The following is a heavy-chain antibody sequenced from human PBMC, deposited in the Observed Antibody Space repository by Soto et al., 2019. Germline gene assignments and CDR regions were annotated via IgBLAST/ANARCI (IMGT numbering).Heavy chain of an antibody. J-gene: IGHJ4*02. V-gene: IGHV1-69*06. CDR2: ITPNFDTP. Sequence: QVQLVQSGAEVKKPGSSVKLSCKASGDSFNTFAVTWVRQAPGQGLEWMGGITPNFDTPNYAQKFQGRVTIIADKTTSTPYMVLSSLRSEDTAVYYCARPYYDSSGYYLWYFDYWGQGTLVTVSS. CDR1: GDSFNTFA. D-gene: IGHD3-22*01. CDR3: ARPYYDSSGYYLWYFDY.